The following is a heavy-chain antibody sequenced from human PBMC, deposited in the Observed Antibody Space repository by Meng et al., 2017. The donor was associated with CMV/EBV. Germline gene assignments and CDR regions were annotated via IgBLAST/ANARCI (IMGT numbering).Heavy chain of an antibody. J-gene: IGHJ5*02. V-gene: IGHV3-11*01. CDR2: ISSSGSTI. D-gene: IGHD5-12*01. CDR1: GITFSDYY. Sequence: ASGITFSDYYMSWIRQDPGKGLEWVSYISSSGSTIYYADSVKGRFTISRDNAKNSLYLQMNSLRAEDTAVYYCARGDFDGYSEFFDPWGQGTLVTVSS. CDR3: ARGDFDGYSEFFDP.